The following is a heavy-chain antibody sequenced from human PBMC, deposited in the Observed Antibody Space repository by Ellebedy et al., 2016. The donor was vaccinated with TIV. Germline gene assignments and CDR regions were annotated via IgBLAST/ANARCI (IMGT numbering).Heavy chain of an antibody. CDR1: GFTVSSNY. V-gene: IGHV3-66*01. J-gene: IGHJ2*01. CDR3: ARGGYYDSSGYYYRYFDL. Sequence: GESLKISCAASGFTVSSNYMSWVRQAPGKGLEWVSVIYSGGSTYYADSVKGRFTISRDNSKNTLYLQMNSLRAEDTAVYYCARGGYYDSSGYYYRYFDLWGRGTLVTVSS. CDR2: IYSGGST. D-gene: IGHD3-22*01.